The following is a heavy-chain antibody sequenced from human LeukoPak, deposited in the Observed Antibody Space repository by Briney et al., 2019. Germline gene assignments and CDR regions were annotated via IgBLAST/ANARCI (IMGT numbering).Heavy chain of an antibody. Sequence: GGSLRLSCAASGFTFSSYAMSWVRQAPGKGLVWVSRINSDGSSTSYADSVKGRFTISRDNAKNTLYLQMNSLRAEDTAVYYCARDNFYYDSSGYYDAFDIWGQGTMVTVSS. CDR1: GFTFSSYA. V-gene: IGHV3-74*01. CDR2: INSDGSST. D-gene: IGHD3-22*01. J-gene: IGHJ3*02. CDR3: ARDNFYYDSSGYYDAFDI.